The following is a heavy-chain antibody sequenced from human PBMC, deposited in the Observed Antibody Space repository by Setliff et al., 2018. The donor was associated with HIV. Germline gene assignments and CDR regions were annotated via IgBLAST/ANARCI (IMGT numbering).Heavy chain of an antibody. V-gene: IGHV4-61*03. CDR1: GGSISSGAYY. CDR2: IYHSGNT. Sequence: PSETLSLTCTVSGGSISSGAYYWNWIRQHHQHPGKGLEWIGYIYHSGNTNYNPSLKSRVTISVVTSKSHFSLKMTSVTAADTAIYFCARGALSLTMTKLLSLFDSWGQGTQVTVSS. D-gene: IGHD3-22*01. CDR3: ARGALSLTMTKLLSLFDS. J-gene: IGHJ4*02.